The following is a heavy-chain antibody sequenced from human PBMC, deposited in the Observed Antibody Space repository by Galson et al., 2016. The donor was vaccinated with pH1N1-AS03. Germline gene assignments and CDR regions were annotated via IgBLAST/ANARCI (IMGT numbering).Heavy chain of an antibody. J-gene: IGHJ4*02. CDR3: ARDYYERDSYYYSAAGS. CDR2: IMYDGNRK. Sequence: SLRLSCAASGSTFVRYKLHWVRQAPGKGPEWVAVIMYDGNRKYYADSVNGRFTISRDNSKNTLYLQMDSLRPEDTAIYYCARDYYERDSYYYSAAGSWGQGTQVTVSS. V-gene: IGHV3-30-3*01. D-gene: IGHD3-22*01. CDR1: GSTFVRYK.